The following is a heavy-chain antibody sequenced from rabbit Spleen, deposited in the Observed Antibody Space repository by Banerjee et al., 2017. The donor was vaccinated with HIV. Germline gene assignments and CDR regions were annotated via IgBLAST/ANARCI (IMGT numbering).Heavy chain of an antibody. CDR1: GVSFSGNSY. J-gene: IGHJ2*01. V-gene: IGHV1S45*01. CDR2: IDTGSSGFT. CDR3: ARNYVNVFDP. Sequence: QEQLVESGGDLVKPGASLTLTCIASGVSFSGNSYMCWVRQAPGKGLEWIACIDTGSSGFTYFASWAKGRLIMSRTSSTTVTLQMTSLTAADTATYFCARNYVNVFDPWGPRTLVTVS. D-gene: IGHD1-1*01.